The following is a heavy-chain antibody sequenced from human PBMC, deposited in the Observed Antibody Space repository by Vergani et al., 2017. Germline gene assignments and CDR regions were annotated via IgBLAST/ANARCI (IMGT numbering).Heavy chain of an antibody. CDR3: ASEVAGDWFDP. CDR1: GGSFSGYY. D-gene: IGHD5-12*01. CDR2: INHSGST. Sequence: QVQLQQWGAGLLKPSETLSLTCAVYGGSFSGYYWSWIRQPPGKGLEWIGEINHSGSTNYNPSLKSRVTISVDTSKNQFSLKLSSVTAADTAVYYCASEVAGDWFDPWGQGTLVTVSS. J-gene: IGHJ5*02. V-gene: IGHV4-34*01.